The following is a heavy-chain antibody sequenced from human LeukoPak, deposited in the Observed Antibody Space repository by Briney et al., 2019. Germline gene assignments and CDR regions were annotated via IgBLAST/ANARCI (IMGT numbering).Heavy chain of an antibody. Sequence: ASVKVSCKVSGYTPTELSMHWVRQAPGKGLEWVGGFDPEDGETIYAQKFQGRVTMTTDTSTSTAYIELRSLTSDDTAAYYCARDWWGYDVLTGDNWFDPWGQGTLVTVSS. V-gene: IGHV1-24*01. J-gene: IGHJ5*02. CDR3: ARDWWGYDVLTGDNWFDP. CDR1: GYTPTELS. D-gene: IGHD3-9*01. CDR2: FDPEDGET.